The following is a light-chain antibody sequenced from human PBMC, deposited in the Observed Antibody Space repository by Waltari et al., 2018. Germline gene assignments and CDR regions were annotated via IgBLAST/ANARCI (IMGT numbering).Light chain of an antibody. Sequence: NFMLTQPHSVSESPWKTVTVSCTGSSGSIASNYVQWYQQRPGSAPTTVIYEDNQRPSGVPDRFSVSIESSSNSASLTISGLKIEEEADYYCQFFDSTNVVFGGGTKLTVL. CDR3: QFFDSTNVV. V-gene: IGLV6-57*02. CDR1: SGSIASNY. CDR2: EDN. J-gene: IGLJ2*01.